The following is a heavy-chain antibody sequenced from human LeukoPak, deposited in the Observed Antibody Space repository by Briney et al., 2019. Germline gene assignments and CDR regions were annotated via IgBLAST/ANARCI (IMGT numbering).Heavy chain of an antibody. Sequence: PGASLRLSCAASGFTFSSYAMSWVRQAPGKGLEWVSAISGGGGSTYYADSVKGRFTISRDNAKNSLYLQMNSLRAEDTAVYYCARDRGIVVVVGAFDIWGQGTMVTVSS. J-gene: IGHJ3*02. CDR2: ISGGGGST. V-gene: IGHV3-23*01. CDR1: GFTFSSYA. D-gene: IGHD2-15*01. CDR3: ARDRGIVVVVGAFDI.